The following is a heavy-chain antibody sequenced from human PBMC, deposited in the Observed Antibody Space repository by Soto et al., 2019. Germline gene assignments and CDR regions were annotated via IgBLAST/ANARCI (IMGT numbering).Heavy chain of an antibody. CDR2: INHSGST. CDR3: ARGLADIVVVPAVPFDY. CDR1: GGSFSGYY. J-gene: IGHJ4*02. D-gene: IGHD2-2*01. Sequence: SETLSLTCAVYGGSFSGYYWSWIRQPPGKGLEWIGEINHSGSTNYNPSLKSRVTISVDTSKNQFSLKLSSVTAADTAVYYCARGLADIVVVPAVPFDYWGQGTLVTVSS. V-gene: IGHV4-34*01.